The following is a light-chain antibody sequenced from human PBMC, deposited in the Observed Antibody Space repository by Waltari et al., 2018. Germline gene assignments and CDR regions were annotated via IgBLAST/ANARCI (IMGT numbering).Light chain of an antibody. Sequence: SALTQEPSVSGAVGQKVTPSSAGASTNVAGPTVAWFQQISHGAPKTVMFGDSLPSGIADRFSGSTTGTTAYLTISGLQPEDEGDFYCSTWDYSLSGWVFGGGTKLTVL. V-gene: IGLV1-36*01. CDR1: STNVAGPT. CDR2: GD. CDR3: STWDYSLSGWV. J-gene: IGLJ3*02.